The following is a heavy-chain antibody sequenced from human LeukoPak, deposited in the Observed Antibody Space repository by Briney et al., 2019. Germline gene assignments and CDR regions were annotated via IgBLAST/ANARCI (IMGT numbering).Heavy chain of an antibody. J-gene: IGHJ4*02. D-gene: IGHD2-2*01. CDR2: IRYDGSNK. CDR1: GFTLSSYG. CDR3: AKDPDCSSTSCYEALDY. V-gene: IGHV3-30*02. Sequence: GGSLRLSCAASGFTLSSYGMHWVRQAPGKGLEWVAFIRYDGSNKYYADSVKGRFTISRDNSKNTLYLQMNSLRAEDTAVYYCAKDPDCSSTSCYEALDYWGQGTLVTVSS.